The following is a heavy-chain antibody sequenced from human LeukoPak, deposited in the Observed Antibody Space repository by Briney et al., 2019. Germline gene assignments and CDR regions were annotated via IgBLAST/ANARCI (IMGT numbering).Heavy chain of an antibody. D-gene: IGHD2-15*01. V-gene: IGHV1-69*13. CDR3: ARVGCSGGSCYFRYYFDY. CDR2: IIPIFGTA. J-gene: IGHJ4*02. Sequence: PVKVSCKASGGTFSSYAISWVRQAPGPGLEWMRGIIPIFGTANYAQKFQGRVTITADESTSTAYMELSSLRSEDTAVYYCARVGCSGGSCYFRYYFDYWGQGTLVTVSS. CDR1: GGTFSSYA.